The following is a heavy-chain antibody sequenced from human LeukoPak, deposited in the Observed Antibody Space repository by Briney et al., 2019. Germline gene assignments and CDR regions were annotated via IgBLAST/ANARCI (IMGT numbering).Heavy chain of an antibody. V-gene: IGHV4-30-2*01. Sequence: PSETLSLTCAVSGGSISSGGYSWSWIRQPPGKGLEWIGYIYHSGSTYYNPSLKSRVTISVDTSKNQFSLKLSSVTAADTAVYYCARGGGYYYGMDVWGQGTTVTVSS. CDR3: ARGGGYYYGMDV. D-gene: IGHD2-15*01. J-gene: IGHJ6*02. CDR1: GGSISSGGYS. CDR2: IYHSGST.